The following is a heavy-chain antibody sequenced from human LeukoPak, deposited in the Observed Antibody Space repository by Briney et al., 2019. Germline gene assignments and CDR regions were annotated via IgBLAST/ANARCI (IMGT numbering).Heavy chain of an antibody. CDR2: ISSSSTYI. Sequence: PGGSLRLSCAASGFTFSIYSMNWVRQAPGKGLEWVSSISSSSTYIYYADSVKGRFTISRDNAKNSLYLQMNSLRAEDTAVYYCATDLFDYMDVWGKGTTVTVSS. V-gene: IGHV3-21*01. CDR3: ATDLFDYMDV. D-gene: IGHD2-21*01. CDR1: GFTFSIYS. J-gene: IGHJ6*03.